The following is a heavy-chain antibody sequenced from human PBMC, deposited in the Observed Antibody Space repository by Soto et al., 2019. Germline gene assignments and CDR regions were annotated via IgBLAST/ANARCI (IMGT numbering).Heavy chain of an antibody. D-gene: IGHD3-3*01. CDR1: GYTFTSYG. J-gene: IGHJ6*02. V-gene: IGHV1-18*01. CDR3: ARDQGITTFGVYSMYYYGMDV. CDR2: ISAYNGNT. Sequence: ASVKVSCKASGYTFTSYGISWVRQAPGQGLEWMGWISAYNGNTKYAQKLQGRVTMTTDTSTSTAYMELRSLRSDDTAVYYCARDQGITTFGVYSMYYYGMDVWGQGTTVTVSS.